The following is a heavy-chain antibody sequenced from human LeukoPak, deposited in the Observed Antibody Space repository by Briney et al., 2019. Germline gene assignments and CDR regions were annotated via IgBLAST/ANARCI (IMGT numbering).Heavy chain of an antibody. CDR3: AGDFAVRYCSSTSCSHNDAFDI. Sequence: SETLSLTCAVYGGSFSGYFWTWIRQPPGKGLEWIGEMNDSGSTNYNPSLKSRVTISVDTSKNQFSLKLTSVTAADTAVYYCAGDFAVRYCSSTSCSHNDAFDIWGQGTMVTVSS. J-gene: IGHJ3*02. V-gene: IGHV4-34*01. CDR2: MNDSGST. D-gene: IGHD2-2*01. CDR1: GGSFSGYF.